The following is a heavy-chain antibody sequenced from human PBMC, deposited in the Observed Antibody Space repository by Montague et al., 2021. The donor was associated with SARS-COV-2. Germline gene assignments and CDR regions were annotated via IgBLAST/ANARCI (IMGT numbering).Heavy chain of an antibody. J-gene: IGHJ5*02. CDR1: GGSISSYY. D-gene: IGHD6-25*01. CDR3: AGAEAATGTPDDP. Sequence: SETLSLTCSVSGGSISSYYWSWIRQPAGKGLEWIGRIYGSGSTNYNSFLKSRVTLSVDFSKNQFSLRLTSVTAADAAEYYCAGAEAATGTPDDPWGQGILVTASS. CDR2: IYGSGST. V-gene: IGHV4-4*07.